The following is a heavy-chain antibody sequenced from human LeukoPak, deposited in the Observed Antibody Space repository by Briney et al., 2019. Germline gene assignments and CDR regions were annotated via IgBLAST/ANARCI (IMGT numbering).Heavy chain of an antibody. D-gene: IGHD5-24*01. V-gene: IGHV3-74*01. J-gene: IGHJ4*02. CDR3: ARRIQGMAPYYFDY. Sequence: GGSLRLSCTASGFTFSSYWMHWVRQAPGKGLVWVSRINSDGGSTSYADSVKGRFTISRDNAKNTLYLQMNSLRSEDTAVYYCARRIQGMAPYYFDYWGQGTLVTVSS. CDR2: INSDGGST. CDR1: GFTFSSYW.